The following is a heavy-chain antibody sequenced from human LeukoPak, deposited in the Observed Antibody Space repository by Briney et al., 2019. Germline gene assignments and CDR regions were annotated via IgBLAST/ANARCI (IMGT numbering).Heavy chain of an antibody. V-gene: IGHV3-30*02. J-gene: IGHJ6*03. CDR3: AKDINGDYFNYYMDV. D-gene: IGHD1-14*01. CDR1: GFTFSSYG. CDR2: IRYDGSNK. Sequence: GGSLRLSCAASGFTFSSYGMHWVRQAPGKGLEWVAFIRYDGSNKYYADSVKGRFTISRDNSKNTLYLQMNSLRAEDMALYYCAKDINGDYFNYYMDVWGKGTTVTVSS.